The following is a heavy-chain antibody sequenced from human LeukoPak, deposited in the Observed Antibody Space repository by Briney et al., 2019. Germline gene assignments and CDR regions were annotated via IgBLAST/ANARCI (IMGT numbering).Heavy chain of an antibody. Sequence: GASVKVSCKASGGTFSSYAISWVRQAPGQGLEWMGGIFPIFGTANYAQKFQGRVTITTDESTSTAYMELSSLRSEDTAVYYCASYCSSTSCYTGFDYWGQGTLVTVSS. D-gene: IGHD2-2*02. V-gene: IGHV1-69*05. J-gene: IGHJ4*02. CDR1: GGTFSSYA. CDR3: ASYCSSTSCYTGFDY. CDR2: IFPIFGTA.